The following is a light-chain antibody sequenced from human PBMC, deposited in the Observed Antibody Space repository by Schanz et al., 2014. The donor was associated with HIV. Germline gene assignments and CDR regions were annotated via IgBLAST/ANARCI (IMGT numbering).Light chain of an antibody. Sequence: DIQMTQSPSSVSASVGDRVTISCRASQGITRWLAWYQQKVGKAPNLLIYAASSLQSGVPPRFSGSGSGTDFTLTISSLQPEDFGSYYCQETYSTPSITFGQGTRLEIK. CDR1: QGITRW. CDR3: QETYSTPSIT. V-gene: IGKV1-12*02. CDR2: AAS. J-gene: IGKJ5*01.